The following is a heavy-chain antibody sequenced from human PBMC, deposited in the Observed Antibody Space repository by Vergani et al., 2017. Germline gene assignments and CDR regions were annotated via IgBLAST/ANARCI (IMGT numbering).Heavy chain of an antibody. CDR2: MSGSGGST. D-gene: IGHD1-26*01. J-gene: IGHJ4*02. V-gene: IGHV3-23*01. CDR3: AKDRVEWAVWFDY. Sequence: EVQLLESGGGLVQPGGSLRLSCAASGFTFSSYAMSWVRQAPGKGLEWVSAMSGSGGSTYYADSVKGRFTSPRDNSKNTLYLQMNSLRAEDTAVYYCAKDRVEWAVWFDYWGQGTLVTVSS. CDR1: GFTFSSYA.